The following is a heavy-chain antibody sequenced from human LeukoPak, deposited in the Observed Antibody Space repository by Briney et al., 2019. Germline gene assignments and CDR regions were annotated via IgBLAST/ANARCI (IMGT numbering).Heavy chain of an antibody. V-gene: IGHV3-53*01. CDR1: GFTVSSNY. CDR3: ARDGYSSGWRSFDY. Sequence: GGSLRLSCAASGFTVSSNYMSWVRQAPGKGLEWVSVIYSGGSTYYADSVKGRFTISRDNSKNTLYLQMNSLRAEDTAVYYCARDGYSSGWRSFDYWGQGTLVTVSS. J-gene: IGHJ4*02. CDR2: IYSGGST. D-gene: IGHD6-19*01.